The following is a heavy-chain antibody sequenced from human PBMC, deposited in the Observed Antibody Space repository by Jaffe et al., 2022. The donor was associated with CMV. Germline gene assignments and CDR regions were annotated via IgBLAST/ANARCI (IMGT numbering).Heavy chain of an antibody. J-gene: IGHJ4*02. CDR2: IWYDGSNK. CDR1: GFTFSSYG. D-gene: IGHD3-22*01. Sequence: QVQLVESGGGVVQPGRSLRLSCAASGFTFSSYGMHWVRQAPGKGLEWVAVIWYDGSNKYYADSVKGRFTISRDNSKNTLYLQMNSLRAEDTAVYYCATHNYYDSSGPERDFDYWGQGTLVTVSS. V-gene: IGHV3-33*01. CDR3: ATHNYYDSSGPERDFDY.